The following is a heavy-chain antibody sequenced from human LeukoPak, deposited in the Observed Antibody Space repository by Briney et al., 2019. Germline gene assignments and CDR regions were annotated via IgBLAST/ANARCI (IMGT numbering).Heavy chain of an antibody. Sequence: ASVKVPCKASGGTFSSYAISWVRQAPGQGLEWMGIINPSGGSTSYAQKFQGRVTMTRDTSTSTVYMELSSLRSEDTAVHYCARGDYYYDSSGLSYWGQGTLVTVSS. D-gene: IGHD3-22*01. V-gene: IGHV1-46*01. J-gene: IGHJ4*02. CDR3: ARGDYYYDSSGLSY. CDR2: INPSGGST. CDR1: GGTFSSYA.